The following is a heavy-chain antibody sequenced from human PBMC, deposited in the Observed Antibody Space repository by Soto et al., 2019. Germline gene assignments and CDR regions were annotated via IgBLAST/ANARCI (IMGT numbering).Heavy chain of an antibody. CDR2: ISGSGGST. D-gene: IGHD3-22*01. CDR3: AGDSSFLYAFDI. V-gene: IGHV3-23*01. J-gene: IGHJ3*02. Sequence: GGSLRLSCAASGFTFSSYAMSWVRQAPGKGLEWVSAISGSGGSTYYADSVKGRFTISRDNSKNTLYLQMNSLRAEDTAVYYCAGDSSFLYAFDIWGQGTMVTVSS. CDR1: GFTFSSYA.